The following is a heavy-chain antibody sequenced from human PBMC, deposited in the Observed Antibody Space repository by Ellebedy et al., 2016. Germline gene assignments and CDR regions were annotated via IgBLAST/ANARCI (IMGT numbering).Heavy chain of an antibody. CDR2: IWYDGSNK. CDR1: GFTFSRYG. V-gene: IGHV3-33*01. D-gene: IGHD3-9*01. J-gene: IGHJ4*02. Sequence: GESLKISCAASGFTFSRYGMHWVRQAPGKGLEWVADIWYDGSNKYYADSVKGRFTISRDNSKNTLYLQVNSLRVEDTAVYYCARDILTTTGLRRSYHFDYWGQGTQVTVPS. CDR3: ARDILTTTGLRRSYHFDY.